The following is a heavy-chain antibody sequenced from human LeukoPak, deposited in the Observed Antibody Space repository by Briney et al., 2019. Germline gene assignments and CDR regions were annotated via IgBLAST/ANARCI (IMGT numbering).Heavy chain of an antibody. Sequence: PSETLSLTCAVCGGSFSGYYWSWIRQPPGKGLEWIGEINHSGSTNYNPSLKSRVTISVDTSKNQFSLKLSSVTAADTAVYYCARIFREGYCSGGSCYSVAFDYWGRGTLVTVSS. CDR3: ARIFREGYCSGGSCYSVAFDY. CDR1: GGSFSGYY. J-gene: IGHJ4*02. V-gene: IGHV4-34*01. D-gene: IGHD2-15*01. CDR2: INHSGST.